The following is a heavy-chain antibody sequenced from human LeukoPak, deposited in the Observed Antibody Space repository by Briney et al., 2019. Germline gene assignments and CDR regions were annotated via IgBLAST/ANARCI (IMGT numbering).Heavy chain of an antibody. Sequence: GGSLRLSCAASGFTFSSYAMHWVRQAPGKGLGWVAVISYDGSNKYYADSVKGRFTISRDNSKNTLYLQMNSLRAEDTAVYYCARGLRFGESSLGYWGQGTLVTVSS. CDR2: ISYDGSNK. V-gene: IGHV3-30-3*01. D-gene: IGHD3-10*01. CDR3: ARGLRFGESSLGY. CDR1: GFTFSSYA. J-gene: IGHJ4*02.